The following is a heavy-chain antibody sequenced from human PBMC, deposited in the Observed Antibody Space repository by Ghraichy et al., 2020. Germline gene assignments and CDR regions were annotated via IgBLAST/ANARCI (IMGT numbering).Heavy chain of an antibody. D-gene: IGHD1-7*01. CDR1: GFSFVSYA. V-gene: IGHV3-23*01. CDR3: AKWRLELRRVDH. Sequence: LSLTCAASGFSFVSYAMSWVRQAPGKGLEWVSAVRTNGGSTYYADSVKGRFTISRDNSKNTLYLQMNSLRAEDTAVYYCAKWRLELRRVDHWGQGTLVTVSS. CDR2: VRTNGGST. J-gene: IGHJ4*02.